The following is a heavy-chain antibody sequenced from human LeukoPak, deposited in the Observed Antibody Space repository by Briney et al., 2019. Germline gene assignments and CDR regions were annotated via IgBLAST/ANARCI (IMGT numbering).Heavy chain of an antibody. CDR1: GGSISSSSYC. CDR2: IYYSGST. J-gene: IGHJ5*02. Sequence: PSETLSLTCTVSGGSISSSSYCWGWIRQPPGKGLEWIGSIYYSGSTYYNPSLKSRVTISVDTSKNQFSLKLSSVTAADTAVYYCARQSDYYDSSGQPLYNWFDPWGQGTLVTVSS. V-gene: IGHV4-39*01. CDR3: ARQSDYYDSSGQPLYNWFDP. D-gene: IGHD3-22*01.